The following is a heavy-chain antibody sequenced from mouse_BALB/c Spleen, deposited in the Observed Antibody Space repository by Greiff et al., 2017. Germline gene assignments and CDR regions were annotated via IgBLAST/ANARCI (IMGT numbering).Heavy chain of an antibody. CDR1: GYTFSSYW. J-gene: IGHJ2*01. V-gene: IGHV1-9*01. Sequence: QVQLQQSGAELMKPGASVKISCKATGYTFSSYWIEWVKQRPGHGLEWIGEILPGSGSTNYNEKFKGKATFTADTSSNTAYMQLSSLTSEDSAVYYCARFGVTTATFDYWGQGTTLTVSS. D-gene: IGHD1-2*01. CDR3: ARFGVTTATFDY. CDR2: ILPGSGST.